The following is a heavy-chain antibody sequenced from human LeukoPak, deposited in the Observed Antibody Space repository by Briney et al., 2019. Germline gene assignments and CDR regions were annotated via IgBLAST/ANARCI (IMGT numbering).Heavy chain of an antibody. Sequence: GGSLRLSCVASGLSISSNYMSWVRQAPGKGLEWVSVIYRDGSSYYAESVKGRFTISRDNSKNTLYIQMNSLRAEDTAVYYCARSFYDILIGYYQYFDYWGRGTLVTVSS. CDR3: ARSFYDILIGYYQYFDY. V-gene: IGHV3-66*01. CDR1: GLSISSNY. D-gene: IGHD3-9*01. CDR2: IYRDGSS. J-gene: IGHJ4*02.